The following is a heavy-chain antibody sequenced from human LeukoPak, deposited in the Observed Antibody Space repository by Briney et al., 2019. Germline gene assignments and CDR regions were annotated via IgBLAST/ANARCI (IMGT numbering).Heavy chain of an antibody. J-gene: IGHJ5*02. Sequence: GGSLRLSCVISEFTFSSYEMNWVRQPPGKGLEWVSYISTSGSTIYYADSVKGRFTISRDNAKNSLYLQMDSLRAEGTAVYYCARDRGYSYANNWFDPWGQGTLVTVSS. CDR1: EFTFSSYE. CDR3: ARDRGYSYANNWFDP. D-gene: IGHD3-16*01. V-gene: IGHV3-48*03. CDR2: ISTSGSTI.